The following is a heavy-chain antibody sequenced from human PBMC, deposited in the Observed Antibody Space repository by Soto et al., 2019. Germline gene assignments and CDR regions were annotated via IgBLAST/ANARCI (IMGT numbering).Heavy chain of an antibody. CDR2: INHSGST. V-gene: IGHV4-34*01. CDR3: ARENYHDSSGYPDY. D-gene: IGHD3-22*01. J-gene: IGHJ4*02. CDR1: GGSFSGYY. Sequence: SETLSLTCAVYGGSFSGYYWSWIRQPPGKGLEWIGEINHSGSTNYNPSLKSRVTISVDTSKNQFSLKLSSVTAADTAVYYCARENYHDSSGYPDYWGQGTLVTVSS.